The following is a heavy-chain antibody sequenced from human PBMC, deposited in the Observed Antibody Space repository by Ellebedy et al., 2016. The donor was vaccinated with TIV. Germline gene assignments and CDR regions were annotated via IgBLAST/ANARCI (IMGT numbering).Heavy chain of an antibody. CDR1: GFTFSSYW. CDR3: ARRDGYNYVEAFDI. D-gene: IGHD5-24*01. CDR2: INSDGSST. J-gene: IGHJ3*02. V-gene: IGHV3-74*01. Sequence: GESLKISXAASGFTFSSYWMHWVRQAPGKGLVWVSRINSDGSSTSYADSVKGRFTISRDNAKNTLYLQMNSLRAEDTAVYYCARRDGYNYVEAFDIWGQGTMVTVSS.